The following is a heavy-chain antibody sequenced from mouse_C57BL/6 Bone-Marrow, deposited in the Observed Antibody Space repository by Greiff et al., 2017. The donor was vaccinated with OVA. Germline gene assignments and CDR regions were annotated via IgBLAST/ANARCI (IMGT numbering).Heavy chain of an antibody. CDR3: ARPGLRRENYAMDY. CDR2: IWSGGST. CDR1: GFSLTSYG. V-gene: IGHV2-2*01. D-gene: IGHD2-2*01. J-gene: IGHJ4*01. Sequence: VKLQESGPGLVQPSQSLSITCTVSGFSLTSYGVHWVRQSPGKGLEWLGVIWSGGSTDYNAAFISRLSISKDNSKSQVFFKMNSLQADDTAIYYCARPGLRRENYAMDYWGQGTSVTVSS.